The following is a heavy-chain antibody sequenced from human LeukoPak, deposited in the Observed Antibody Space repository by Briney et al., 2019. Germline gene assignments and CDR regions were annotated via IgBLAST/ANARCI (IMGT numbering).Heavy chain of an antibody. V-gene: IGHV3-73*01. D-gene: IGHD1-1*01. CDR1: GFTFSGSA. CDR2: IRSKTSSYAT. CDR3: TRYNVGFES. J-gene: IGHJ4*02. Sequence: PGGSLRLSLAAPGFTFSGSAMHWVRQASGKGLEWVGRIRSKTSSYATSYAASVKGRFALSRDDSKNTAYLQMNSLKTEDTAVYYCTRYNVGFESWGQGTLVTVSS.